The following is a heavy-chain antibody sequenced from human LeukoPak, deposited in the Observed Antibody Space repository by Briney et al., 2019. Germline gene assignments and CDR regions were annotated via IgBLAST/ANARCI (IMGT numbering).Heavy chain of an antibody. CDR2: IYHSGST. J-gene: IGHJ3*02. D-gene: IGHD6-13*01. Sequence: SETLSLTCAVSGGSISSSNWWSWVRQPPGKGLEWIGEIYHSGSTNYNPSLKSRVTISVDKSKNQFSLKLSSVTAADTAVYYCARETRRGLGPSSWYKGAFDIRGQGTMVTVSS. CDR1: GGSISSSNW. V-gene: IGHV4-4*02. CDR3: ARETRRGLGPSSWYKGAFDI.